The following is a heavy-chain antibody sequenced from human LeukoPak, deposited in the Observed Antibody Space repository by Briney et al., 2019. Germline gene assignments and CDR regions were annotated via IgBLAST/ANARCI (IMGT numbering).Heavy chain of an antibody. CDR1: GGSFSSYY. CDR3: ARTYCSGGSCYDY. D-gene: IGHD2-15*01. J-gene: IGHJ4*02. CDR2: IYYSGST. V-gene: IGHV4-59*01. Sequence: SSETLSLTCAVYGGSFSSYYWSWIRQPPGKGLEWIGYIYYSGSTNYNPSLKSRVTISVDTSKNQFSLKLSSVTAADTAVYYCARTYCSGGSCYDYWGQGTLVTVSS.